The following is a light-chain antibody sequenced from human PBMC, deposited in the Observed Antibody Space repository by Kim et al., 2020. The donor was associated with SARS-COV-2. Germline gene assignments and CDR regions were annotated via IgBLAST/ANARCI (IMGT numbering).Light chain of an antibody. J-gene: IGLJ2*01. CDR2: GNS. V-gene: IGLV1-40*01. CDR1: NSNIGAGYD. CDR3: QSYDSSLSGVV. Sequence: QSVLTQPPSVSGAPGQRVTISCTGSNSNIGAGYDVHWYQQLPGTAPKLLIYGNSNRPSGVPDRFSGSKSDTSASLAITGLQAEDEADYYCQSYDSSLSGVVFGGGTKLTVL.